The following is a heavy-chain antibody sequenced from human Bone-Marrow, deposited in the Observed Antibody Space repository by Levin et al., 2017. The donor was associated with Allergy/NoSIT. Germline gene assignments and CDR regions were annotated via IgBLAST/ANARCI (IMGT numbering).Heavy chain of an antibody. J-gene: IGHJ4*02. CDR2: ITGGGGGA. Sequence: PGGSLRLSCAASGFAFKSFAMNWVRQAPGKGLEWVSTITGGGGGAYYADSVPGRFPISRDNSKNTLFLQMSSLRSEDTALYYCAKARGYYGSASYYNGGFDSWGPGTLVTVSS. V-gene: IGHV3-23*01. CDR3: AKARGYYGSASYYNGGFDS. D-gene: IGHD3-10*01. CDR1: GFAFKSFA.